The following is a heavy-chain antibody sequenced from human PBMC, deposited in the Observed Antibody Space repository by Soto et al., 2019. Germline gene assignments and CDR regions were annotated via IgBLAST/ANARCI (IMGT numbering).Heavy chain of an antibody. CDR3: ARINYDFWSGYFDY. CDR1: GFTFSSYG. D-gene: IGHD3-3*01. V-gene: IGHV3-33*08. Sequence: VQLVESGGGLVQPGGSLRLSCAASGFTFSSYGMHWVRQAPGKGLEWVAVIWYDGSNKYYADSVKGRFTISRDNSKNTLYLQMNSLRAEDTAVYYCARINYDFWSGYFDYWGQGTLVTVSS. J-gene: IGHJ4*02. CDR2: IWYDGSNK.